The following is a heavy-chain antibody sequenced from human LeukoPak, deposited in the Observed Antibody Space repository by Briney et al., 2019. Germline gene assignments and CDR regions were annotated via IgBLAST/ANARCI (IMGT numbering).Heavy chain of an antibody. D-gene: IGHD3-10*01. V-gene: IGHV3-21*01. CDR2: ISSSSSYI. CDR1: GFTFSSYS. Sequence: GGSLRLSCAASGFTFSSYSMNWVRQAPGKGLEWVSSISSSSSYIYYADSVKGRFTISRDNAKNSLYLQMNSLRAEDTAVYYCARATMVRGVIMYAFDIWGPGTMVTVSS. CDR3: ARATMVRGVIMYAFDI. J-gene: IGHJ3*02.